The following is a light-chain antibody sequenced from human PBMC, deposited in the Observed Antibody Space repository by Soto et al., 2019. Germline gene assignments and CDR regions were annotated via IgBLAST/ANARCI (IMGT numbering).Light chain of an antibody. CDR3: QQYKDWPTT. Sequence: EMVITQSPATLSVSPGERATLSRRASQSASTTVAWYQQKSGQPRRLLIYSAYTRAIGVPARFSGSGSGTDFTLTITSLQSEDFGVYYCQQYKDWPTTFGQGTQVEIK. CDR1: QSASTT. J-gene: IGKJ1*01. CDR2: SAY. V-gene: IGKV3-15*01.